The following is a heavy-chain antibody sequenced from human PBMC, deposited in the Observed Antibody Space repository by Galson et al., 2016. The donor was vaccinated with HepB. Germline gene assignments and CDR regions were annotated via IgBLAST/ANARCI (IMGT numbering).Heavy chain of an antibody. CDR1: GGTFSNYA. Sequence: VSCKASGGTFSNYAISWVRQAPGQGLEWVGRIIPILDIANYAQRFQGRVTITADKSTSTAYMELSSLRSEDTAVYYCARGLGSGWFGVLNYWGQGTLITVSS. J-gene: IGHJ4*02. CDR3: ARGLGSGWFGVLNY. D-gene: IGHD6-19*01. V-gene: IGHV1-69*04. CDR2: IIPILDIA.